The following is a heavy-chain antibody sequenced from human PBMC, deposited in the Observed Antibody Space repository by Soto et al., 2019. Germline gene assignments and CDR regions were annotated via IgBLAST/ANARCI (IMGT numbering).Heavy chain of an antibody. D-gene: IGHD3-10*01. V-gene: IGHV1-18*01. CDR3: ERGVGSGSYYNQYNWFDP. CDR1: GYTFTNYG. J-gene: IGHJ5*02. Sequence: QVQLVQSGGEVKKPGASVKVSCKASGYTFTNYGISWVRQAPGQGLEWMGWINVYNGNTKYAQKVQGRCTMTTDRSTSTAYMELRSLRSDDTAVYYCERGVGSGSYYNQYNWFDPWGQGTLVTVSS. CDR2: INVYNGNT.